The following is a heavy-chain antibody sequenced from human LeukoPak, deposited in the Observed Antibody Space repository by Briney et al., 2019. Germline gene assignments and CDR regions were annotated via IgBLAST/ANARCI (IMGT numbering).Heavy chain of an antibody. Sequence: SETLSLTCTVSGGSISGYYWNWIRQPPGKGLEWIGYIYYSGSTNYNPSLKSRVTISVDTSKNQFSLKLSSVTAADTAVYYCARTYYDFWSGYYTDYWGQGTLVTVSS. D-gene: IGHD3-3*01. J-gene: IGHJ4*02. CDR2: IYYSGST. V-gene: IGHV4-59*01. CDR1: GGSISGYY. CDR3: ARTYYDFWSGYYTDY.